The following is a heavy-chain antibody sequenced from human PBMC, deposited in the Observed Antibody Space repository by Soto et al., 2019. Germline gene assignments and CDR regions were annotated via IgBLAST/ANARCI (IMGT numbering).Heavy chain of an antibody. CDR3: ARDQFLDAFDI. CDR1: GFIFSSYS. Sequence: QVQRVESGGGVVPPGRSLRLSCAASGFIFSSYSMHWVRQAPGKGLEWVAIISNDGSNKYYVDSVKGRFTISRDNSNNTLSLQMNSLRAEDTAVYYCARDQFLDAFDIWGQGTMVTVSS. V-gene: IGHV3-30-3*01. D-gene: IGHD2-21*01. J-gene: IGHJ3*02. CDR2: ISNDGSNK.